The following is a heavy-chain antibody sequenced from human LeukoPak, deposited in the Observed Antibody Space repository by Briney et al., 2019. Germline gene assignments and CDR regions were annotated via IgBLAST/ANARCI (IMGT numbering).Heavy chain of an antibody. CDR3: ARSNTGDY. J-gene: IGHJ4*02. CDR2: INPNSGGT. V-gene: IGHV1-2*02. D-gene: IGHD1-14*01. Sequence: ASVKVSCKASGYTFSGYYVHWVRQAPAQGLEWMGWINPNSGGTNYAQKFQGRVTMTRDTSISTAYMELSRLRSDDTAVYYCARSNTGDYWGQGTLVTVSS. CDR1: GYTFSGYY.